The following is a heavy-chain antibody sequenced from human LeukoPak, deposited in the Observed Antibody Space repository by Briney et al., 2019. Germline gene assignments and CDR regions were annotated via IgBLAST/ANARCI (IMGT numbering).Heavy chain of an antibody. CDR2: IKQDGSEK. J-gene: IGHJ3*02. V-gene: IGHV3-7*03. D-gene: IGHD3-22*01. CDR3: ARDRTYYYDSSGSGLFDI. CDR1: GFTFSSYW. Sequence: GGSLRLSCAASGFTFSSYWMSWVRPAPGKGLEWVANIKQDGSEKYYVDSVKGRLTISRDNAKNSLYLQMNSPRAEDTAVYYCARDRTYYYDSSGSGLFDIWGQGTMVTVSS.